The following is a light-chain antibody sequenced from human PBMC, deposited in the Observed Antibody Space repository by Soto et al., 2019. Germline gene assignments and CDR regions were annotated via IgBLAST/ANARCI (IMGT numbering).Light chain of an antibody. CDR3: QQRSKSPLT. Sequence: EIVLTQSPATLSLSPGERATLSCRASQSVNNYLAWYQQKPGQAPRLLISDASDRATGIPARCSGSGSGTDFTLTISSLQPEDCAVYYCQQRSKSPLTFGGGTKVEIK. J-gene: IGKJ4*01. CDR1: QSVNNY. V-gene: IGKV3-11*01. CDR2: DAS.